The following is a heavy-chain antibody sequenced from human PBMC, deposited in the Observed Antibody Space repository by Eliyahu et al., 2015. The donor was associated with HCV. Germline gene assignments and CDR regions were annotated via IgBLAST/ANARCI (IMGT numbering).Heavy chain of an antibody. J-gene: IGHJ3*02. CDR1: GFXFXXXA. Sequence: EVQLLESGGGLVQPGGSLRLXCAAXGFXFXXXAMGWVRQAPGKGLEWVSAISGSGGSTYYADSVKGRFTISRDNSKNTLYLQMNSLRAEDTAVYYCAKDLRRTMIVVVTHAFDIWGQGTMVTVSS. CDR2: ISGSGGST. V-gene: IGHV3-23*01. D-gene: IGHD3-22*01. CDR3: AKDLRRTMIVVVTHAFDI.